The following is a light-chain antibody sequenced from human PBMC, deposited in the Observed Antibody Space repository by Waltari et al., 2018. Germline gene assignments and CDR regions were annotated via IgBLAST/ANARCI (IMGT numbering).Light chain of an antibody. CDR2: DVS. CDR3: CSYTGTDTYV. CDR1: MNDMGFFHY. Sequence: QSALTQPASVSGSPGQSITISCTGSMNDMGFFHYVSWDQHHPGQAPKLLIYDVSNRPSGVSSRFSGSRAGSPASLAISGLQTEDEADYYCCSYTGTDTYVFGTGTKVTVL. V-gene: IGLV2-14*01. J-gene: IGLJ1*01.